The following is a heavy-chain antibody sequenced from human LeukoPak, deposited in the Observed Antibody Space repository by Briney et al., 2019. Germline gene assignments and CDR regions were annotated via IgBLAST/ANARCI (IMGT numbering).Heavy chain of an antibody. CDR2: MNPNSGNT. CDR1: GYTFTSYD. CDR3: ARGPYSSGYYWGGYYYYYMDV. Sequence: ASVKVSCKASGYTFTSYDINWVRQATGPGREWMGWMNPNSGNTGYAQNFQCRVTMTRNNSRSTACTELSSLSSEDAAVYYCARGPYSSGYYWGGYYYYYMDVWGKGTTVTVSS. J-gene: IGHJ6*03. D-gene: IGHD3-22*01. V-gene: IGHV1-8*01.